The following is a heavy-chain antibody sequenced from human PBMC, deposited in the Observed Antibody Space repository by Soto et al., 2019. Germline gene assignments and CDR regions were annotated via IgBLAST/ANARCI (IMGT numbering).Heavy chain of an antibody. CDR3: AKLVKAPALWQQLGYGNDY. J-gene: IGHJ4*02. Sequence: EVRLLESGGGLVQPGGSLRLSCAASGFTFSSYAMSWVRQAPGKGLEWVSAISGSGGSTYYADSVKGRFTISRDNSKNTLYLQMNSLRAEDTAVYYCAKLVKAPALWQQLGYGNDYWGQGTLVTVSS. CDR2: ISGSGGST. D-gene: IGHD6-13*01. CDR1: GFTFSSYA. V-gene: IGHV3-23*01.